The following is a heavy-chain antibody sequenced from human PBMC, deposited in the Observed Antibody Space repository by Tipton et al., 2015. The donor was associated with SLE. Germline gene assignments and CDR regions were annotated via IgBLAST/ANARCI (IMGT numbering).Heavy chain of an antibody. V-gene: IGHV3-21*01. J-gene: IGHJ4*02. CDR2: INTGSTNM. CDR3: ARDRGRDYDTLTGYRRH. Sequence: GSLRLSCAASGFLVSTKYMTWVRQAPGKGLEWVGDINTGSTNMNYADSVKGRFTISRDNAKNSLYLQMNSLRAEDTGVYYCARDRGRDYDTLTGYRRHWGQGTLVAASS. D-gene: IGHD3-9*01. CDR1: GFLVSTKY.